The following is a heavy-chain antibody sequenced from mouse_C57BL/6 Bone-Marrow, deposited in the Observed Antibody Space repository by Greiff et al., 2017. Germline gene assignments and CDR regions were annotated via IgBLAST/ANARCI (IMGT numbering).Heavy chain of an antibody. CDR3: AKTGWDPCWYFDV. V-gene: IGHV1-64*01. D-gene: IGHD4-1*01. Sequence: QVQLQQPGAELVKPGASVKLSCKASGYTFTSYWMHWVKQRPGQGLEWIGMIHPNSGSTNYNEKFKSKATLTVDKSSSTAYMQLSSLTSEDSAVYCCAKTGWDPCWYFDVWGTGTTVSVA. CDR2: IHPNSGST. CDR1: GYTFTSYW. J-gene: IGHJ1*03.